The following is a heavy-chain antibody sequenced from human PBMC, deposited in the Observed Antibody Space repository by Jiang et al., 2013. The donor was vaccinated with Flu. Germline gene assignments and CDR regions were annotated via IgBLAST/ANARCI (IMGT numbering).Heavy chain of an antibody. CDR3: ARAGKCSGGSCYSNYYFDY. V-gene: IGHV4-59*01. D-gene: IGHD2-15*01. J-gene: IGHJ4*02. Sequence: SRYYWSWIRQPPGKGLEWIGYIYYSGSTNYNHSLKSRVTISVDTSKNQFSLKLSSVTAADTAVYYCARAGKCSGGSCYSNYYFDYWGQGTLVTVSS. CDR2: IYYSGST. CDR1: SRYY.